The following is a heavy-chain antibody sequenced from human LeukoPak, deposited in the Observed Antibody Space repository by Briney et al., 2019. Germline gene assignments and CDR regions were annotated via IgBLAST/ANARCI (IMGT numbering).Heavy chain of an antibody. J-gene: IGHJ6*02. Sequence: GGSLRLSCTASGFTFDGYAMTWVRQAPGKGLEWVSSISANSEDSYYADPVKGRFTISRDNSRSTLYLQMDSLRADDTAVYYCGRTNYFYGLDVWGQGTTVTVSS. D-gene: IGHD1-7*01. CDR3: GRTNYFYGLDV. CDR1: GFTFDGYA. CDR2: ISANSEDS. V-gene: IGHV3-23*01.